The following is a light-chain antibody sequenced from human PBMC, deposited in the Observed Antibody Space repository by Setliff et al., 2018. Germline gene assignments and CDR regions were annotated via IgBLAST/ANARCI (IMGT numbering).Light chain of an antibody. V-gene: IGLV1-40*01. J-gene: IGLJ1*01. CDR1: SSNIGAGYD. CDR2: GNS. Sequence: QSVLTQPPSVSGAPGQRVTISCTGSSSNIGAGYDVHWYQQLPGTAPKLLIYGNSNRPSGVPVRFFGSKSGTSASLAITGLQAEDEADYYCQSYDSSLSGSGVFGTGTKVTVL. CDR3: QSYDSSLSGSGV.